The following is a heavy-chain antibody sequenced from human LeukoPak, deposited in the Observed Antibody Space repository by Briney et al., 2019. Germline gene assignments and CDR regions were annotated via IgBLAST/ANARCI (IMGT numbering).Heavy chain of an antibody. CDR2: ISYDRSNK. J-gene: IGHJ5*02. Sequence: PGGSLRLSCAASGFTFSSYAMHWVRQAPGKGLEWVAVISYDRSNKYYADSVKGRFTISRDNSKNTLYLQMNSLRAEDTAVYFCASGKYRYGDNWFDPWGQGTLVTVSS. CDR1: GFTFSSYA. V-gene: IGHV3-30*04. D-gene: IGHD5-18*01. CDR3: ASGKYRYGDNWFDP.